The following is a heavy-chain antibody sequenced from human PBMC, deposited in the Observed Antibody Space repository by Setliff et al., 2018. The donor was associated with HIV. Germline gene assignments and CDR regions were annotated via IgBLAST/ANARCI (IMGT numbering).Heavy chain of an antibody. CDR3: TRMISPRPNRYSSGWFDY. CDR2: ISSSGGTI. Sequence: GGSLRLSCAASGFTFSRYERNWVRQAPGKGLEWVSYISSSGGTIFYADSVRGRFTISRDNAKNSLDLHIDSLRAEDAAVYYCTRMISPRPNRYSSGWFDYWGQGTLVTVSS. J-gene: IGHJ5*01. D-gene: IGHD6-19*01. V-gene: IGHV3-48*03. CDR1: GFTFSRYE.